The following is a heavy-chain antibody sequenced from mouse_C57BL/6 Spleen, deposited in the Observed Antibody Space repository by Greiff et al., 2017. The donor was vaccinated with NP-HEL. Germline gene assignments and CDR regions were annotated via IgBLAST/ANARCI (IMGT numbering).Heavy chain of an antibody. CDR1: GYTFPSYW. J-gene: IGHJ2*01. V-gene: IGHV1-55*01. Sequence: VQLQQPGAELVKPGASVKMSCKASGYTFPSYWITWVKQRPGQGLEWIGAIYPGSGSTTYNEKFKSKATLTVEQSSSTTYVQLSSLTSKDSAIYYCARAGFDYWGKGTTLTVSS. CDR2: IYPGSGST. CDR3: ARAGFDY.